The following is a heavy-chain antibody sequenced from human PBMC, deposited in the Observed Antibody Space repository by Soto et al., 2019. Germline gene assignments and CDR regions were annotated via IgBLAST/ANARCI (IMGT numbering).Heavy chain of an antibody. CDR1: GGTFSSYA. CDR2: IIPIFGTA. D-gene: IGHD3-10*01. J-gene: IGHJ6*02. CDR3: ALHYGSGSNYYYYGMDV. Sequence: QVQLVQSGAEVKKPGSSVKVSCKASGGTFSSYAISWVRQAPGQGLEWMGGIIPIFGTADYAQKFQGSVTITADESTSTAYMELSRLRSEDTAVYYCALHYGSGSNYYYYGMDVWGQGTTVTVSS. V-gene: IGHV1-69*12.